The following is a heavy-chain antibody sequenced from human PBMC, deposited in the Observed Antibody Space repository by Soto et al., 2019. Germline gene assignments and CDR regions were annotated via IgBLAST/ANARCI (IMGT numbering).Heavy chain of an antibody. CDR3: AREPVDTAMVSDAEYFQH. D-gene: IGHD5-18*01. CDR1: GITFSSYA. V-gene: IGHV3-30-3*01. Sequence: PGGSLRLSCAASGITFSSYAMHWVRRAPGKGLEWVAVISYDGSNKYYADSVKGRFTISRDNSKNTLYLQMNSLRAEDTAVYYCAREPVDTAMVSDAEYFQHWGQGTLVTVSS. J-gene: IGHJ1*01. CDR2: ISYDGSNK.